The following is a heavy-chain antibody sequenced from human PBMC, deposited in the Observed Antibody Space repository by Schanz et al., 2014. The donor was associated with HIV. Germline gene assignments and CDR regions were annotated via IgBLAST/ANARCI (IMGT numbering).Heavy chain of an antibody. CDR2: IWYDGSNK. Sequence: VQLVESGGGVVQPGRSLRLSCAASGFTFSTCGMHWVRQAPGKGLECGAFIWYDGSNKYYADSVKGRFTISRDNSKNTLYLQMNSLRGEDTAVYYCATAAVTDYSDNWGQGTLVTVSS. V-gene: IGHV3-33*08. CDR3: ATAAVTDYSDN. D-gene: IGHD4-17*01. CDR1: GFTFSTCG. J-gene: IGHJ4*02.